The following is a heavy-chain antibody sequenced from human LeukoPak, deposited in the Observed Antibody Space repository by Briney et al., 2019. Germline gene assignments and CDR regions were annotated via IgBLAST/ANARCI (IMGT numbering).Heavy chain of an antibody. CDR2: ISGSAVIT. J-gene: IGHJ3*01. D-gene: IGHD3-3*01. CDR3: AKSRLSGINDAFDF. CDR1: GLTFINFG. V-gene: IGHV3-23*01. Sequence: GGSLRLSCAASGLTFINFGMTWVRQAPGKGLEWVSAISGSAVITFYADSAKGRFTISRDNSKNTLYLQMNSLRAEGTALYYCAKSRLSGINDAFDFWGQGTMVTVSS.